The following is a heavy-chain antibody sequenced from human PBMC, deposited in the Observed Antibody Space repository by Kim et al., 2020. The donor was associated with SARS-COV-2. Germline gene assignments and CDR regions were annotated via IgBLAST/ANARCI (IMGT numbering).Heavy chain of an antibody. D-gene: IGHD1-26*01. J-gene: IGHJ6*02. CDR2: IYTSGST. Sequence: SETLSLTCTVSGGSISSGSYYWSWIRQPAGKGLEWIGRIYTSGSTNYNPSLKSRVTISVDTSKNQFSLKLSSVTAADTAVYYCARDMDSGSYLTYYYYYGMDVWGQGTTVTVSS. V-gene: IGHV4-61*02. CDR3: ARDMDSGSYLTYYYYYGMDV. CDR1: GGSISSGSYY.